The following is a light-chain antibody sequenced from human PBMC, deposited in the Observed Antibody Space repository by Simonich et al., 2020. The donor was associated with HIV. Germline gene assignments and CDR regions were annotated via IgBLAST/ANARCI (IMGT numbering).Light chain of an antibody. Sequence: EVVLTQSPATLSLSPGERAPLSCRASQSVSVYLAWYQQRPGQAPRLLIYDASNRATGVPARFSGSGSGTDFTLTISSLEPEDFAVYYCQQRRNWPPITFGQGTRLEIK. CDR3: QQRRNWPPIT. J-gene: IGKJ5*01. CDR1: QSVSVY. V-gene: IGKV3-11*01. CDR2: DAS.